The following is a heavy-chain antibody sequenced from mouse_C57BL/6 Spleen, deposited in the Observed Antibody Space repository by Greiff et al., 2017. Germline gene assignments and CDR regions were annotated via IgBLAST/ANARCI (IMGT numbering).Heavy chain of an antibody. V-gene: IGHV14-2*01. CDR2: IDPEDGET. J-gene: IGHJ2*01. CDR1: GFNIKDYY. D-gene: IGHD2-4*01. Sequence: VQLQQSGAELVKPGASVKLSCTASGFNIKDYYMHWVKQRTEQGLEWIGRIDPEDGETKYAPKFQGKATITADTSSNTAYLQLSSLTSEDTAVYYCAYDYEYYFDYWGQGTTLTVSS. CDR3: AYDYEYYFDY.